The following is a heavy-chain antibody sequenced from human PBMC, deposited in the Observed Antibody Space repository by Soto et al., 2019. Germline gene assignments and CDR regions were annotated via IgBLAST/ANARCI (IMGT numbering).Heavy chain of an antibody. V-gene: IGHV3-48*01. J-gene: IGHJ3*01. CDR2: IMPGSSHI. CDR3: AIEKLGALPVKFFVT. Sequence: EVQLVESGGGLVQPGGSLRLTCAASGFTFSIYSMNWVRQAPGKGLEWVSYIMPGSSHIFYADSVKGRFTISRDNDKNPLYWKRNGLGAEAPALYYCAIEKLGALPVKFFVTWGQGKMSTASS. D-gene: IGHD3-16*01. CDR1: GFTFSIYS.